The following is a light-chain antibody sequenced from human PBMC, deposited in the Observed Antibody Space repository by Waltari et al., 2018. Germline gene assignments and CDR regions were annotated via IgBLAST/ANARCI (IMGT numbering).Light chain of an antibody. J-gene: IGKJ1*01. V-gene: IGKV3-20*01. CDR1: QCFSRF. CDR3: QKYDRLPAT. Sequence: ERVLTQSPGTLSLSPGERGTLSCRASQCFSRFLAGYQQKPGKAPRLLIYGASTRATGIPDRCSGSGSGTDFSLTISRLEPEDFAVYYCQKYDRLPATFGQGTKVEIK. CDR2: GAS.